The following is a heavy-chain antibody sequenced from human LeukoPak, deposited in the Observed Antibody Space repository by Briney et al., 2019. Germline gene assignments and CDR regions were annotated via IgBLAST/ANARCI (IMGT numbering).Heavy chain of an antibody. CDR1: GGYITSYY. V-gene: IGHV4-59*01. Sequence: SETLSLTCTVSGGYITSYYWHWMRQPPGKGLEWLGYIYYSGSTYYNPSLKSRVTISVGTSKNQFSLKLTSVTAADTPVYYCARDRRAGQSGYLFVPCGQGTLVTVSS. CDR2: IYYSGST. CDR3: ARDRRAGQSGYLFVP. J-gene: IGHJ5*02. D-gene: IGHD3-22*01.